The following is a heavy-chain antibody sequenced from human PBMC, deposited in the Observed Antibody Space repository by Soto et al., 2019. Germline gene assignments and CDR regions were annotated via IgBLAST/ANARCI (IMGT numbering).Heavy chain of an antibody. CDR2: IYYSGST. J-gene: IGHJ6*02. CDR3: ARYGRIVVVPAAIGGYYYGMDV. V-gene: IGHV4-59*01. D-gene: IGHD2-2*01. Sequence: SETLSLTCTVSGGSISSYYWSWIRQPPGKGLEWIGYIYYSGSTNYNPSLKSRVTISVDTSKNQFSLKLSSVTAADTAVYYCARYGRIVVVPAAIGGYYYGMDVWGQGTTVTVSS. CDR1: GGSISSYY.